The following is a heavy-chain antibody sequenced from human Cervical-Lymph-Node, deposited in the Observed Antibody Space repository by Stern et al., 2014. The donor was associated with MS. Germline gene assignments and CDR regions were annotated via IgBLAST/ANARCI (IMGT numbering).Heavy chain of an antibody. CDR3: ARQIVVVPAAIEYNWFDP. CDR1: GGTFSSYA. J-gene: IGHJ5*02. CDR2: IIPIFGIA. D-gene: IGHD2-2*01. V-gene: IGHV1-69*17. Sequence: VQLVESGAEVKKPGSSVKVSCKASGGTFSSYAFSWVRQAPGQGLEWMGGIIPIFGIANYAQKFQGRVTITADKSTSTAYMELSSLRSEDTAVYYCARQIVVVPAAIEYNWFDPWGQGTLVTVSS.